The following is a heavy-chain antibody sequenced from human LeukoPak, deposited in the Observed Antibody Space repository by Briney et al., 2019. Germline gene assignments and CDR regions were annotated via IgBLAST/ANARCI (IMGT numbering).Heavy chain of an antibody. CDR1: GDSINNYY. D-gene: IGHD1-14*01. Sequence: KPSETLSLTCTVSGDSINNYYWSWIRQPPGKGLEWIGYIYYSGSTNYNPSLKSRVTISVDTSKNQFSLKLNSVTAADTAVYYCARYRNEALFAFDIWGQGTVVTVSS. CDR2: IYYSGST. CDR3: ARYRNEALFAFDI. V-gene: IGHV4-59*01. J-gene: IGHJ3*02.